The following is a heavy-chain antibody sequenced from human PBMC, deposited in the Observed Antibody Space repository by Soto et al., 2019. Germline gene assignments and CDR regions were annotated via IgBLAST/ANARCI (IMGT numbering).Heavy chain of an antibody. CDR2: ISYDGSNQ. V-gene: IGHV3-30*18. J-gene: IGHJ4*02. CDR1: GFTFNIYG. Sequence: GGALRLSCAASGFTFNIYGMNWVRQAPDKGLEWVALISYDGSNQYYADSVKGRFTISRDNSKNTLFLQMNSLRADDTAVYYCAKDQASGQGSFDSWGQGTLVTVSS. CDR3: AKDQASGQGSFDS.